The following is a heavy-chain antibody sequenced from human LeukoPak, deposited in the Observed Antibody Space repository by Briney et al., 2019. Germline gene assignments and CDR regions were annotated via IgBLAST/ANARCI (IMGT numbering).Heavy chain of an antibody. V-gene: IGHV3-7*01. Sequence: GGSLRLSCAASGFTFSSLWMGWLRQAPGKGQEWVANIKPDGSDTYYVDSVKDRFTISRDNAKNSLYLQMSSLRAEDTAVYYCARGGRPDYWGQGTLVTVSS. J-gene: IGHJ4*02. CDR3: ARGGRPDY. CDR2: IKPDGSDT. D-gene: IGHD3-10*01. CDR1: GFTFSSLW.